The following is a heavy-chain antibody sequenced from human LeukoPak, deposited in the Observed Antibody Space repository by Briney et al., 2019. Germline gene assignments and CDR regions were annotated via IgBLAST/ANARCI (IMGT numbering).Heavy chain of an antibody. CDR2: IGGGDGST. J-gene: IGHJ4*02. CDR3: AKSQSGWYSFDY. Sequence: PGGSLRLSCAASGFTFTSFAMSWVRQTPGKGLEWVSAIGGGDGSTYYADSVKGRFTISRDSSKNTLYLQMNSLRAEDTAVYYCAKSQSGWYSFDYWGQGALVTVSS. V-gene: IGHV3-23*01. CDR1: GFTFTSFA. D-gene: IGHD6-19*01.